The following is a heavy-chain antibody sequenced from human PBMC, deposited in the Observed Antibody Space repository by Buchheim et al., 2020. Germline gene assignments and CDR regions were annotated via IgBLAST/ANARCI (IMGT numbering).Heavy chain of an antibody. Sequence: QVQLVQSGAELKKPGSSVKVSCKASGGPFDTFAFNWVRQAPGGRLEWMGGIIPIYASLNYAQKFQDRLTITADVSTTTLSMELRSLTSDDTATYYCAKKEGGTGATTFIFDYWGQGT. CDR3: AKKEGGTGATTFIFDY. D-gene: IGHD1/OR15-1a*01. CDR2: IIPIYASL. CDR1: GGPFDTFA. J-gene: IGHJ4*02. V-gene: IGHV1-69*01.